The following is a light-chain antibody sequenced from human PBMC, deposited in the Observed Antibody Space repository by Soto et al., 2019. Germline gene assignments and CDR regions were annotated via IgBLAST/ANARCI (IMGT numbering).Light chain of an antibody. CDR3: GTWDSSLSSVV. V-gene: IGLV1-51*01. CDR1: SSNIGNNY. CDR2: DNN. J-gene: IGLJ2*01. Sequence: QSVLTQPPSVSAAPGQKVTISCSGSSSNIGNNYVSWSQQLPGTAPKLLIYDNNKRPSGIPDRFSGSKSGTSATLDITGLQTEDEADYYCGTWDSSLSSVVFGGGTQLTVL.